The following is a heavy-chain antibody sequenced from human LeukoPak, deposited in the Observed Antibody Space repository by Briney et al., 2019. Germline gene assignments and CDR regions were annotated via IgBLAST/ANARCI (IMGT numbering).Heavy chain of an antibody. Sequence: GGSLRLSCAASGFTFSSYSMNWVRQAPGEGLEWVSSISSSSSYIYYADSVKGRFTISRDNSKNTLYLQMNSLRAEDTAVYYCARDGGGYGYGRYWYFDLWGRGTLVTVSS. CDR2: ISSSSSYI. CDR1: GFTFSSYS. CDR3: ARDGGGYGYGRYWYFDL. J-gene: IGHJ2*01. V-gene: IGHV3-21*01. D-gene: IGHD5-18*01.